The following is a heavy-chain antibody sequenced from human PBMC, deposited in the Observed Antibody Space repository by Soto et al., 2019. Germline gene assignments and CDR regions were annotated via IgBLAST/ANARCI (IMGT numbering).Heavy chain of an antibody. D-gene: IGHD3-22*01. V-gene: IGHV4-34*01. CDR3: ARGRFDYDSSGLFDY. CDR2: INHSGST. Sequence: SETLSLTCAVYGGSFSGYYWSWIRQPPGKGLEWIGEINHSGSTNYNPSLKSRVTISVDTSKNQFSLKLSSVTAADTAVYYCARGRFDYDSSGLFDYWGQGTLVTVSS. CDR1: GGSFSGYY. J-gene: IGHJ4*02.